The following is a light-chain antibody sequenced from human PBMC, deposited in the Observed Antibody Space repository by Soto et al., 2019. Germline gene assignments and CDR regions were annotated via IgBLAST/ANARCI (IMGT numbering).Light chain of an antibody. CDR1: QSISSN. V-gene: IGKV3-15*01. Sequence: EIVMTQSPATLSVSPGERATLSCRASQSISSNLAWYQQKPGQAPRLPMFRTSSRATGFPARFSGSGSGTEFNLTISSLQSEDFGVYYCQQYNNWPRATFGGGTKVGIK. CDR3: QQYNNWPRAT. J-gene: IGKJ4*01. CDR2: RTS.